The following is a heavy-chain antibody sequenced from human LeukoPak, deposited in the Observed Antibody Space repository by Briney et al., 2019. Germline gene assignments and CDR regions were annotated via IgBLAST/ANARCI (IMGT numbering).Heavy chain of an antibody. D-gene: IGHD2-15*01. CDR3: ARKGGHFDY. CDR1: GGSISYYY. Sequence: SETLSLTCTVSGGSISYYYWSWIRQSPGKGLEWIGYICYNGSTNYNPSLKSRVTMSVDMSKNQFSLKLSSVTAADTAIYYCARKGGHFDYWGQGTLVTVSS. CDR2: ICYNGST. V-gene: IGHV4-59*01. J-gene: IGHJ4*02.